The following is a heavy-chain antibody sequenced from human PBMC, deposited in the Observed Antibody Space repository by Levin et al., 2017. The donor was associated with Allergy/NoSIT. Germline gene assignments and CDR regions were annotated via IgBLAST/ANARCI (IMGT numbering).Heavy chain of an antibody. V-gene: IGHV4-34*01. CDR2: INHSGST. CDR1: GGSFSGYY. J-gene: IGHJ6*02. D-gene: IGHD6-19*01. Sequence: SETLSLTCAVYGGSFSGYYWSWIRQPPGKGLEWIGEINHSGSTNYNPSLKSRVTISVDTSKNQFSLKLSSVTAADTAVYYCARDEKLYSSGWYYYYYGMDVWGQGTTVTVSS. CDR3: ARDEKLYSSGWYYYYYGMDV.